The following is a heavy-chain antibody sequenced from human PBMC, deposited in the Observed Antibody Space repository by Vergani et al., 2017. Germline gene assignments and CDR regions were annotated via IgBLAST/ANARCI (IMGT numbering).Heavy chain of an antibody. Sequence: QLQLQESGSGLVKPSQTLSLTCAVSGGSISSGGYSWSWIRQPPGKGLEWIGYIYHSGSTYYNPSLKSRVTISVDRSKNQFSLKLSSVTAADTAVYYCARDWSIAVAADPGWFDPWGQGTLVTVSS. V-gene: IGHV4-30-2*01. J-gene: IGHJ5*02. D-gene: IGHD6-19*01. CDR3: ARDWSIAVAADPGWFDP. CDR2: IYHSGST. CDR1: GGSISSGGYS.